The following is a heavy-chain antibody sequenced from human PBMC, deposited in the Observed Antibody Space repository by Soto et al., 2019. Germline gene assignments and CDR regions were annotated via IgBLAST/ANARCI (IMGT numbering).Heavy chain of an antibody. D-gene: IGHD5-18*01. Sequence: PGESLKISCKGSGYSFTSYWIGWVRQMPGKGLEWMGIIYPDDSDTRYSPSFQGQVIMSADKSITTAYLQWSSLKASDTAMYYCARQGTYNYGSNDYWGQGTLVTVSS. CDR2: IYPDDSDT. CDR3: ARQGTYNYGSNDY. CDR1: GYSFTSYW. V-gene: IGHV5-51*01. J-gene: IGHJ4*02.